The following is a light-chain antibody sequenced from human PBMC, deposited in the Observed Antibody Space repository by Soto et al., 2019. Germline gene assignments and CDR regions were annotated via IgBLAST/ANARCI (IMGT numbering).Light chain of an antibody. Sequence: QSVLTQPPSVSGAPGQRVTISCTGSSSNIGAGYDVQWYQQFPGTAPKLLIYGNTNRPSGVPDRFSASKSGTSASLAITGLQAEDEADYYCCSLTTSHTYVFGSGTKLTVL. J-gene: IGLJ1*01. CDR1: SSNIGAGYD. V-gene: IGLV1-40*01. CDR2: GNT. CDR3: CSLTTSHTYV.